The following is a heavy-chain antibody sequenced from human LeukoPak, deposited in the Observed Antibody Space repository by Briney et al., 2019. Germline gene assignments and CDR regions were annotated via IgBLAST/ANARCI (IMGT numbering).Heavy chain of an antibody. CDR1: GYNFSSYS. CDR3: ARGHYGSGIHQGAFDI. J-gene: IGHJ3*02. D-gene: IGHD3-10*01. CDR2: INPSGGST. V-gene: IGHV1-46*01. Sequence: ASVKVSCKASGYNFSSYSMHWVRQAPGQGLEWMGIINPSGGSTTYPQKFQGRVTMTSDTSTSTVYMELSGLRSDDTAVYYCARGHYGSGIHQGAFDIWGQGTIVTVSS.